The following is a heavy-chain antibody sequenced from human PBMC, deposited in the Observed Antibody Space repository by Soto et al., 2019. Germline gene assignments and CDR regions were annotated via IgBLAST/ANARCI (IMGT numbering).Heavy chain of an antibody. J-gene: IGHJ4*02. CDR3: ASRLWFGELELDY. D-gene: IGHD3-10*01. CDR2: ISGSGGST. V-gene: IGHV3-23*01. CDR1: GFTFSSYA. Sequence: EVQLLESGGGLVQPGGSLRLSCAASGFTFSSYAMSWVRQAPGKGLEWVSAISGSGGSTYYADSVKGRFTISRDNSNNTLYLQMNSLRAEDTAVYYCASRLWFGELELDYWGQGTLVTVSS.